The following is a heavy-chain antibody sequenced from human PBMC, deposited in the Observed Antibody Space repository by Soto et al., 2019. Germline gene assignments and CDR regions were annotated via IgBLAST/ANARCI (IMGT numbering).Heavy chain of an antibody. Sequence: GGSLRLSCAASGFTFDDYAMHWVRQAPGKGLEWVSGISWNSGSIGYADSVKGRFTISRDNAKNSLYLQMNSLRAEDTALYYCAKDMAIVATIGLDDYYYGMDVWGQGTTVTVSS. CDR1: GFTFDDYA. V-gene: IGHV3-9*01. J-gene: IGHJ6*02. D-gene: IGHD5-12*01. CDR3: AKDMAIVATIGLDDYYYGMDV. CDR2: ISWNSGSI.